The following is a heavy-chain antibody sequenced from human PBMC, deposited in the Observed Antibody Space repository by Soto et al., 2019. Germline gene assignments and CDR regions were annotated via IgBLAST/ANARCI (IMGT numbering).Heavy chain of an antibody. CDR1: GYTFTSYD. V-gene: IGHV1-8*01. CDR3: ARERTGIKTYEAIDI. CDR2: MSPNTGTI. J-gene: IGHJ3*02. Sequence: ASVKVSCKASGYTFTSYDINWVRQATGQGPEWMGWMSPNTGTIVYAQKFQGRVTMTRNTSTSTAYMTLSRLRSEDTAVYYCARERTGIKTYEAIDICGQGTTVTVS. D-gene: IGHD6-13*01.